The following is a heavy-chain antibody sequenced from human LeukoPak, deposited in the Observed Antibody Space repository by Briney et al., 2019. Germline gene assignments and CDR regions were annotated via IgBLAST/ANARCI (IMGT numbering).Heavy chain of an antibody. CDR3: ARVRIPYARNYYYYYMDV. CDR1: GYPFTRYY. Sequence: GASVKVSCKASGYPFTRYYMHGVRQAPGRGLEWMGIINPSGGSTTYAQKFQGRVTMTRDMSTSTVYVELSGLRGKDTAVYYCARVRIPYARNYYYYYMDVWGQGTTVTVSS. J-gene: IGHJ6*03. V-gene: IGHV1-46*01. D-gene: IGHD2-2*01. CDR2: INPSGGST.